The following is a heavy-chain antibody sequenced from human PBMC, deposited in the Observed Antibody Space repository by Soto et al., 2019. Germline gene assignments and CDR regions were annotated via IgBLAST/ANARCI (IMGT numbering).Heavy chain of an antibody. D-gene: IGHD1-26*01. CDR2: ISGSGGST. CDR3: ARRGSGSYYDY. V-gene: IGHV3-23*01. CDR1: GFTFSSYA. Sequence: EVQLLESGGGLVQPGGSLRLSCAASGFTFSSYAMRWVRQAPVKGLEWVSAISGSGGSTYYADSVKGRFTISRDNSKNTLYLQMNRLRAVDTAVYYCARRGSGSYYDYWGQGTLVTVSS. J-gene: IGHJ4*02.